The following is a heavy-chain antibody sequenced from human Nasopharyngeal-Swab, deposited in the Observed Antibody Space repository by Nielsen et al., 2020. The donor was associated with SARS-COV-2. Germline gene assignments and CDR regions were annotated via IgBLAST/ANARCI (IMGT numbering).Heavy chain of an antibody. CDR1: GFTFSGYA. Sequence: GASLKISCAASGFTFSGYAMSWVRQAPGKGLEWVSGIGGSGGSTYYADSVKGQFTISRDNSKNTLYLQMNSLRAEDTAVYYCAKDRGCSGGSCYVHWYFDLWGRGTLVTVSS. CDR2: IGGSGGST. J-gene: IGHJ2*01. V-gene: IGHV3-23*01. D-gene: IGHD2-15*01. CDR3: AKDRGCSGGSCYVHWYFDL.